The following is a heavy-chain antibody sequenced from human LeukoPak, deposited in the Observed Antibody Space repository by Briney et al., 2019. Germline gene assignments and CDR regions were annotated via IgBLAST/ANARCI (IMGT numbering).Heavy chain of an antibody. CDR2: IIPIFGTA. CDR3: AGLQGDYDSSGYPP. J-gene: IGHJ5*02. V-gene: IGHV1-69*05. D-gene: IGHD3-22*01. CDR1: GGTFSSYA. Sequence: SVKVPCKASGGTFSSYAISWVRQAPGQGLEWMGGIIPIFGTANYAQKFQGRVTITTDESTSTAYMELSSLRSEDTAVYYCAGLQGDYDSSGYPPWGQGTLVTVSS.